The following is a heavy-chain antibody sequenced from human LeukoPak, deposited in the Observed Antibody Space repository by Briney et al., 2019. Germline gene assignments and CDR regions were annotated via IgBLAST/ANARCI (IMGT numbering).Heavy chain of an antibody. CDR2: IKRKTEGGTT. Sequence: GGSLRLSCAASGFTFSDAWMNWVRQAPGKGLEWVGRIKRKTEGGTTDYAAPVKGRFTISRDDSKNTLYLQMNSLKTEDTAFYYCTTGNFGPHWGQGTLVTVSS. J-gene: IGHJ4*02. D-gene: IGHD3-10*01. CDR3: TTGNFGPH. CDR1: GFTFSDAW. V-gene: IGHV3-15*07.